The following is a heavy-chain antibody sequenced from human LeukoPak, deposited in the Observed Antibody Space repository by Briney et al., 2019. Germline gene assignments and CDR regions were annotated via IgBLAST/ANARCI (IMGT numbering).Heavy chain of an antibody. D-gene: IGHD6-13*01. CDR1: GYSFTSYW. J-gene: IGHJ5*02. CDR3: ACRDLSSTWSFP. V-gene: IGHV5-51*01. CDR2: IYPGDSRV. Sequence: GESLKISCQGLGYSFTSYWIGWVRQMPGKRMEWMGVIYPGDSRVRYNPSFQGQVTISVDKSTRTAYLQWVSLKASDTAMYYCACRDLSSTWSFPWGQGTLVTVSS.